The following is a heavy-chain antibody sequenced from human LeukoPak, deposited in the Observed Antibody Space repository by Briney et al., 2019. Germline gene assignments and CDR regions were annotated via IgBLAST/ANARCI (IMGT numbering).Heavy chain of an antibody. J-gene: IGHJ4*02. V-gene: IGHV4-39*02. Sequence: PSETLSLTCTVSGGSISSSSYYWGWIRQPPGKGLEWIGSIYYSGSTYYNPSLKSRVTISVDTSKNQFSLKLSSVTAADTAVYYCAREGGYDILTGYYFSWARTDYFDYWGQGTLVTVSS. CDR3: AREGGYDILTGYYFSWARTDYFDY. CDR2: IYYSGST. CDR1: GGSISSSSYY. D-gene: IGHD3-9*01.